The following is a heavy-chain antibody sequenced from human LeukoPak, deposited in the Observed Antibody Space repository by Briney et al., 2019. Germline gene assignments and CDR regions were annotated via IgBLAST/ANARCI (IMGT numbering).Heavy chain of an antibody. CDR2: IYYSGST. V-gene: IGHV4-39*07. CDR1: GGSISSSSYY. CDR3: ARVSYDSSLDY. J-gene: IGHJ4*02. D-gene: IGHD3-22*01. Sequence: SETLSLTCTVSGGSISSSSYYWGWIRQPPGKGLEWIGSIYYSGSTYYNPSLKSRVTISVDTSKNQFSLKLSSVTAADTAVYYCARVSYDSSLDYWGQGTLVTVSS.